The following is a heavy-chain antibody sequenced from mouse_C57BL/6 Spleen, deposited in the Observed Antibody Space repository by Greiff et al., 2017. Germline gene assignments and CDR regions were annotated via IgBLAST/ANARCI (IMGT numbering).Heavy chain of an antibody. CDR2: IDPSDSET. CDR1: GYTFTSYW. Sequence: QVQLQQPGAELVRPGSSVKLSCKASGYTFTSYWMHWVKQRPIQGLEWIGNIDPSDSETHYNQKFKDKATLTVDKSSSTAYMQLSSLTSEDSAVYYCARGSSGYLDYWGQGTSVTVSS. J-gene: IGHJ4*01. V-gene: IGHV1-52*01. D-gene: IGHD3-2*02. CDR3: ARGSSGYLDY.